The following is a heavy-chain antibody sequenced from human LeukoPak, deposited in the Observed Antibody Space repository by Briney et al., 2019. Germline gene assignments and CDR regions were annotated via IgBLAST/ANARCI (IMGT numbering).Heavy chain of an antibody. CDR3: AKDWGGGQYYFDY. J-gene: IGHJ4*02. CDR1: GFTFDDYA. D-gene: IGHD3-10*01. Sequence: GGSLRLSCAASGFTFDDYAMHWVRQAPGKGLEWVSLISWDGGSTYYADSVKGRFTISRDNSKNSLFLQMNSLRAEDTALYYCAKDWGGGQYYFDYWGQGPLVTVSS. CDR2: ISWDGGST. V-gene: IGHV3-43D*03.